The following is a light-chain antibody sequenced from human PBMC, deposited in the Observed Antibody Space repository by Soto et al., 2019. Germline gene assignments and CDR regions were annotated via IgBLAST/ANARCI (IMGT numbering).Light chain of an antibody. J-gene: IGKJ3*01. CDR1: QGISSY. CDR2: AAS. CDR3: KQIFNTPFT. V-gene: IGKV1-39*01. Sequence: DIQLTQSPSSLSASVGDRVTVTCRASQGISSYLNWYQQKPGKAPKFLIHAASSLQTGVPSRFSGSGSGTDFTLTITSLQPEDFATYYCKQIFNTPFTFGLGTRVDI.